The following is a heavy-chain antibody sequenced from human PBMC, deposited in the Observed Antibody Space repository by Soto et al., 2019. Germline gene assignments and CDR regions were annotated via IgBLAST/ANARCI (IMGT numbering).Heavy chain of an antibody. CDR1: WGSIVNFC. Sequence: PFVTQCLPWTVVWGSIVNFCGRWILQPPEKGLEWIGNVYYTGSTSSNPSLKRRVTFSADSSRGQFSLRLNSVTAADTAVYYCARSVLWFDHLADSFVDYHSYMAVWVNGTSVTVS. J-gene: IGHJ6*03. CDR3: ARSVLWFDHLADSFVDYHSYMAV. D-gene: IGHD2-21*01. CDR2: VYYTGST. V-gene: IGHV4-59*08.